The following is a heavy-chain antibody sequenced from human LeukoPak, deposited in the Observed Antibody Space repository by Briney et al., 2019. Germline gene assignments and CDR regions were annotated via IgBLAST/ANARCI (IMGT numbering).Heavy chain of an antibody. V-gene: IGHV1-69*04. J-gene: IGHJ4*02. CDR1: GGTFSNDA. CDR2: IIPIVGVP. Sequence: GASVKVSCKASGGTFSNDAISWVRQAPGQGLEWMGRIIPIVGVPIYTQKFQGRVTITADKSTSIAYMELSSLRSEDTAVYYCARDHGDYFDSSGYYLGYYFDYWGRGTLVTVSS. CDR3: ARDHGDYFDSSGYYLGYYFDY. D-gene: IGHD3-22*01.